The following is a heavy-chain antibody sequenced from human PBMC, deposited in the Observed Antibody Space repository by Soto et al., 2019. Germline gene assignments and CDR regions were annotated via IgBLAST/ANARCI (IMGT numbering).Heavy chain of an antibody. V-gene: IGHV4-38-2*01. D-gene: IGHD2-2*01. CDR3: ARAEYQLLFPSWCDP. Sequence: SETLSLTCAVSGYSISSGYYWGWIRQPPGKGLEWSGSIYHSGSTYYNPSLKRRVTISVDPTKNQFSLKLSSVTAAETAVYYCARAEYQLLFPSWCDPWGQGTLVAVSS. CDR2: IYHSGST. J-gene: IGHJ5*02. CDR1: GYSISSGYY.